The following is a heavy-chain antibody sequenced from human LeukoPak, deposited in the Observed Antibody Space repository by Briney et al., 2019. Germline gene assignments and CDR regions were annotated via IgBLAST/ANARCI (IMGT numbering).Heavy chain of an antibody. Sequence: GSLRLSCAVSGFTFSSHWMHWVRQAPGTGLVWVSRINGDGSGIIYADSVKGRFTISRDNAKNTLYLQMNSLRAEDTAVYYCARRQWKGDFDYWGQGTLVTVSS. CDR2: INGDGSGI. D-gene: IGHD6-19*01. V-gene: IGHV3-74*01. J-gene: IGHJ4*02. CDR1: GFTFSSHW. CDR3: ARRQWKGDFDY.